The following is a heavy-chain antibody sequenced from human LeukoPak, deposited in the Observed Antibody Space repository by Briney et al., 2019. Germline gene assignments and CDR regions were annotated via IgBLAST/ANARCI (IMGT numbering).Heavy chain of an antibody. D-gene: IGHD2-2*01. CDR1: GGAFSSYA. Sequence: ASVKVSCKASGGAFSSYAISWVRQAPGQGLEWMGGIIPIFGTANYAQKFQGRVTITKDESTSTAYMELSSLRSEDTAVYYCAGGGAVVPAARWFDPWGQGTLVTVSS. V-gene: IGHV1-69*05. J-gene: IGHJ5*02. CDR2: IIPIFGTA. CDR3: AGGGAVVPAARWFDP.